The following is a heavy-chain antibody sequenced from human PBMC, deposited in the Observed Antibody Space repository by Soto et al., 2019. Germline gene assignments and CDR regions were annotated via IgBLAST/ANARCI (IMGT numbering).Heavy chain of an antibody. V-gene: IGHV3-9*01. CDR2: ISWNSGSI. Sequence: GGSLRLSCAASGFTFDDYAMHWVRQAPGKGLEWVSGISWNSGSIGYADSVKGRFTISRDNAKNSLYLQMNSLRAEDTALYYCAKGVQSGGDQYYYYMDVWGKGTTVTVSS. CDR3: AKGVQSGGDQYYYYMDV. D-gene: IGHD1-1*01. J-gene: IGHJ6*03. CDR1: GFTFDDYA.